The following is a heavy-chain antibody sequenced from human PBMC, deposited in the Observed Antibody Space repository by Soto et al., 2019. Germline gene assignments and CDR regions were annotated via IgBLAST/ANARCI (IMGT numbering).Heavy chain of an antibody. V-gene: IGHV4-39*01. D-gene: IGHD4-17*01. J-gene: IGHJ4*02. CDR2: IYYDGST. Sequence: QLQLQESGPGLVKPSETLSLTCTVSGGSIDTSRSYWGWIRQPPGKGLEWIGSIYYDGSTYYKPSLKSRVTISPDTSKNQFSLNLSSVTAADTAVYYCARVQRYGDFLAHWGQGTLVIVSS. CDR1: GGSIDTSRSY. CDR3: ARVQRYGDFLAH.